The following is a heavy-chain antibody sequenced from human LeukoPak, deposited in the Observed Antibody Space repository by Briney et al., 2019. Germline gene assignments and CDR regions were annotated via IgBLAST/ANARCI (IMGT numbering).Heavy chain of an antibody. J-gene: IGHJ4*02. D-gene: IGHD3-22*01. Sequence: GGSLRLSCAASGFTFSSYAMSWVRQAPGKGLEWVSAISGSGGSTYYADSVKGRFTISRDNSKNTLYLQMNRLIAEDTAVYYCAKYRSAYYDSSGYYQTYWGQGTLVTVSS. V-gene: IGHV3-23*01. CDR2: ISGSGGST. CDR1: GFTFSSYA. CDR3: AKYRSAYYDSSGYYQTY.